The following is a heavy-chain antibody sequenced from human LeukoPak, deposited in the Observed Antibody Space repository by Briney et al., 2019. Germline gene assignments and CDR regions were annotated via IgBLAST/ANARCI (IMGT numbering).Heavy chain of an antibody. CDR1: GFTFSNYW. D-gene: IGHD6-13*01. V-gene: IGHV3-74*01. CDR2: LSSDGRDP. CDR3: SRGVYEEDVNY. Sequence: GGSLRLSCAASGFTFSNYWMHWVRQAPGKGLVWVSRLSSDGRDPSYADYVKGRFTISRDNAKNTLYMQMNSLRVEDTAVYYCSRGVYEEDVNYWGQGTLVTVSS. J-gene: IGHJ4*02.